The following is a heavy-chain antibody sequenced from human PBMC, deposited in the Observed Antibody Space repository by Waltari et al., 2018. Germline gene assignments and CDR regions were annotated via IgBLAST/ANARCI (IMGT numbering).Heavy chain of an antibody. CDR3: ARECGSGRAMGFDI. D-gene: IGHD2-21*01. CDR2: IYYSGST. CDR1: GGSISSGDYY. V-gene: IGHV4-30-4*08. Sequence: QVQLQESGPGLVKPSQTLSLTCTVSGGSISSGDYYWRRTRQPPGKGLEWIGYIYYSGSTYYNPSLKSRVTISVDTSKNQFSLKLSSVTAADTAVYYCARECGSGRAMGFDIWGQGTMVTVSS. J-gene: IGHJ3*02.